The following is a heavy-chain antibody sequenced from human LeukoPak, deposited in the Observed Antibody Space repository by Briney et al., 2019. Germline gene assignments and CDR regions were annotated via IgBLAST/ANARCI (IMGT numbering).Heavy chain of an antibody. D-gene: IGHD3-16*02. CDR2: TRYDGSNK. V-gene: IGHV3-30*02. J-gene: IGHJ4*02. CDR1: GFSISRYG. Sequence: GGSLRLSCAGSGFSISRYGMHWARQPPGKGLEWVAFTRYDGSNKYFADSVKGRFTISRDNSKNTLYLQMQSLRLEDSAIYYCAKDLFGDYVWGTYRAIDTWGQGTLVTVSS. CDR3: AKDLFGDYVWGTYRAIDT.